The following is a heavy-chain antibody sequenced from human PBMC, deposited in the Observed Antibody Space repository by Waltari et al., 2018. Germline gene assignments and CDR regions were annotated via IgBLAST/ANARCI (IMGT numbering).Heavy chain of an antibody. CDR1: GDTFRSGR. CDR2: IDAASGKT. J-gene: IGHJ4*02. V-gene: IGHV1-3*01. D-gene: IGHD2-15*01. Sequence: VQLVQSGAEGKKHGASVNISCKPSGDTFRSGRMHCVRQAPGQRPEWMGWIDAASGKTRSSENFQGRLILTRDTSANTAFMQLGNLTFGDTAKFYCARGVGGGFPDHFDFWGQGTPVTVSS. CDR3: ARGVGGGFPDHFDF.